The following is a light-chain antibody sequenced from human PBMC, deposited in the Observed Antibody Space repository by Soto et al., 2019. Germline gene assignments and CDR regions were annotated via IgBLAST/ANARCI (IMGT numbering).Light chain of an antibody. Sequence: QSVLTQPASVSGSPGQSITISCTGISSDVGGYDYVSWYQQHPGKVPKLMIYDVSSRPSGVSNRFSGSKSGNTASLTISGLQAEDEADYYCSSYASSSTLVFGGGTKLTVL. CDR2: DVS. J-gene: IGLJ2*01. CDR3: SSYASSSTLV. CDR1: SSDVGGYDY. V-gene: IGLV2-14*01.